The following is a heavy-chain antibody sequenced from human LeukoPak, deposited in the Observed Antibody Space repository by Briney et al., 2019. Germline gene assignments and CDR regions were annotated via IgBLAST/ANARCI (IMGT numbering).Heavy chain of an antibody. J-gene: IGHJ4*02. Sequence: PSETLSLTCAVHGGSFSGYYWSWIRQPPGKGLEWIGEINHSGSTNYNPSLKSRVTISVDTSKNQFSLKLSSVTAADTAVYYCASGLGGYSYGYVDYWGQGTLVTVSS. V-gene: IGHV4-34*01. CDR3: ASGLGGYSYGYVDY. D-gene: IGHD5-18*01. CDR1: GGSFSGYY. CDR2: INHSGST.